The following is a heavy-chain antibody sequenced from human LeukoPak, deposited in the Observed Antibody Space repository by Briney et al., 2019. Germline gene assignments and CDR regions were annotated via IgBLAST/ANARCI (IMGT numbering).Heavy chain of an antibody. J-gene: IGHJ4*02. Sequence: SQTLSLTCTVSGGSISSGSYYWSWIRQPAGKGLEWIGRIYTSGSTNYNPSLKSRVTISVDKSKNQFSLKLSSVTAADTAVYYCARASVLLSADFWGQGTLVTVSS. CDR1: GGSISSGSYY. CDR2: IYTSGST. CDR3: ARASVLLSADF. V-gene: IGHV4-61*02. D-gene: IGHD3-10*01.